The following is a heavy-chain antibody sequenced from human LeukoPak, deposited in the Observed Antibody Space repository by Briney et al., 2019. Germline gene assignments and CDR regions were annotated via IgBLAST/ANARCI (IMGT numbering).Heavy chain of an antibody. J-gene: IGHJ6*02. Sequence: GGSLRLSCAASGFTFTTYWMHWVRQAPGKGLVWVSHINSDGSITSYADSVKGRFTISRDNAKNTLYLQMNSLRAEDTAVYYCARDAVDTANAVWGQGTTVTVS. CDR2: INSDGSIT. CDR1: GFTFTTYW. V-gene: IGHV3-74*01. CDR3: ARDAVDTANAV. D-gene: IGHD5-18*01.